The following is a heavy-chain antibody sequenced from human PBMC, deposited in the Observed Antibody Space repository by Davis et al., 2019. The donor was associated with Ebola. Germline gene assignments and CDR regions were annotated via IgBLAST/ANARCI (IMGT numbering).Heavy chain of an antibody. CDR2: ISSSSSYI. V-gene: IGHV3-21*01. J-gene: IGHJ3*02. CDR3: ARDRSKTTVTTLDAFDI. D-gene: IGHD4-17*01. Sequence: PGGSLRLSCAASGFTFSSYAMSWVRQAPGKGLEWVSSISSSSSYIYYADSVKGRFTISRDNAKNSLYLQMNSLRAEDTAVYYCARDRSKTTVTTLDAFDIWGQGTMVTVSS. CDR1: GFTFSSYA.